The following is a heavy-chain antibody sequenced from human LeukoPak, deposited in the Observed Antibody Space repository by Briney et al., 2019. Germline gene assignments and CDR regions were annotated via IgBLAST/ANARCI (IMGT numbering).Heavy chain of an antibody. CDR1: GSSLSGHY. V-gene: IGHV4-59*11. CDR2: IYYSGST. Sequence: SETLSLTCTVSGSSLSGHYWSWIRQPPGKGLEWIGYIYYSGSTDYNPSLKSRVTMSVDTSKSQISLNLSSVTAADTAVYYCARAERYYYDSSGYNWFDPWGQGTLVTVSS. J-gene: IGHJ5*02. CDR3: ARAERYYYDSSGYNWFDP. D-gene: IGHD3-22*01.